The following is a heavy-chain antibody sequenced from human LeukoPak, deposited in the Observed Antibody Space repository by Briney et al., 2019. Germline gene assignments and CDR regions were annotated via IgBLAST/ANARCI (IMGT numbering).Heavy chain of an antibody. Sequence: SETLSLTCTVSGGSISSSSYYWGWIRQPPGKGLEWIGSIYYSGSTYYNPSLKSRVTISVDTSKNQFSLKLSSVTAADTAVYYCARVYSSSYLYYYYYYMDVWGKGTTVTVSS. CDR1: GGSISSSSYY. CDR3: ARVYSSSYLYYYYYYMDV. J-gene: IGHJ6*03. V-gene: IGHV4-39*07. D-gene: IGHD6-6*01. CDR2: IYYSGST.